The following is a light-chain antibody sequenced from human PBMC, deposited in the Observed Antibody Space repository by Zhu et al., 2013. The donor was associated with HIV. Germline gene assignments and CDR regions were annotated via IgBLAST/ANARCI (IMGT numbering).Light chain of an antibody. CDR3: TSYTSSTTLI. J-gene: IGLJ2*01. Sequence: QSALTQPASVSGSPGQSITISCTGSSSDLGDYNYVSWYQQHPGKGPKLIIYEVYNRPSGISNRFSGSKSANTASLTISGLQAEDEAHYYCTSYTSSTTLIFGGGTKVTVL. V-gene: IGLV2-14*03. CDR1: SSDLGDYNY. CDR2: EVY.